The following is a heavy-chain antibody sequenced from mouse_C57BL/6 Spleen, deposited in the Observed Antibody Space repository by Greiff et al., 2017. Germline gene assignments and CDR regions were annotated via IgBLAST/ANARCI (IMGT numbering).Heavy chain of an antibody. CDR2: IDPSDSYT. V-gene: IGHV1-69*01. CDR1: GYTFTSYG. Sequence: QVQLQQPGAELVMPGASVKLSCKASGYTFTSYGMHWVKQRPGQGLEWIGEIDPSDSYTNYNQKFKGKSTLTVSKSSSTAYMQLRSLTSEDSAVYYCARKGDYGLYYYAMDYWGQGTSVTVSS. D-gene: IGHD2-4*01. J-gene: IGHJ4*01. CDR3: ARKGDYGLYYYAMDY.